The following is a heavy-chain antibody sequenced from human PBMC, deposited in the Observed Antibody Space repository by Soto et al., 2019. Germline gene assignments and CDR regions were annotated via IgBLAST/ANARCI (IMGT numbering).Heavy chain of an antibody. CDR1: GGSISGYY. J-gene: IGHJ4*02. D-gene: IGHD5-18*01. CDR3: ATSYNYGILDY. V-gene: IGHV4-34*01. Sequence: SDTLSLTCAVYGGSISGYYWSWIRQPPGKGLEWIGEINHSGSTNYNPSLKSRVTISVDTSKNQFSLKLSSVTAADTAVYYCATSYNYGILDYWGQGTLVTVSS. CDR2: INHSGST.